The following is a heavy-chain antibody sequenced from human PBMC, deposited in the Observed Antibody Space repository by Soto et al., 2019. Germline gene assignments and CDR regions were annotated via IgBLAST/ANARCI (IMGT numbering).Heavy chain of an antibody. D-gene: IGHD3-22*01. CDR1: GGSISSGGYS. Sequence: QLQLQESGSGLVKPSQTLSLTCAVSGGSISSGGYSWSWIRQPPGKGLEWIGYIYHSGSTYYNPYHKSPVTISVDSSNNQYYLKLGAVSAADTAVYYCARAAAGNYYDSSGERPTRWFEPWGQLTLVTVSS. J-gene: IGHJ5*02. CDR2: IYHSGST. CDR3: ARAAAGNYYDSSGERPTRWFEP. V-gene: IGHV4-30-2*01.